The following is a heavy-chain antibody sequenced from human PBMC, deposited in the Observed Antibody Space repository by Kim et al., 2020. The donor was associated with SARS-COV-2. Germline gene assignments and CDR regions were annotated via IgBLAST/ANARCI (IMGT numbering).Heavy chain of an antibody. V-gene: IGHV4-61*02. CDR2: LFSSVTI. CDR3: ARENRGGYHGMDV. J-gene: IGHJ6*02. D-gene: IGHD3-16*02. CDR1: GGSIGRDNFY. Sequence: SETLSLTCNVSGGSIGRDNFYWNWIRQPAGKGPEWIGRLFSSVTIHYNPSLQSRVTISLDTSKTQFSLRLNSVTAADTAVYYCARENRGGYHGMDVWGQGTTVTVSS.